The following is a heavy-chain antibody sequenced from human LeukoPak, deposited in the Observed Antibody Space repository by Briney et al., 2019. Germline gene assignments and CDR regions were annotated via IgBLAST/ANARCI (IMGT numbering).Heavy chain of an antibody. J-gene: IGHJ4*02. CDR1: GFTFSSYA. D-gene: IGHD6-19*01. CDR3: AKLDSGIAVAGIDY. V-gene: IGHV3-23*01. Sequence: GGSLRLSCAASGFTFSSYALNWVRQAPGKGLEWVSAISGSGGSTYYADSVKGRFTISRDNSKNTLYLQMNSLRAEDTAVYYCAKLDSGIAVAGIDYWGQGTLVTVSS. CDR2: ISGSGGST.